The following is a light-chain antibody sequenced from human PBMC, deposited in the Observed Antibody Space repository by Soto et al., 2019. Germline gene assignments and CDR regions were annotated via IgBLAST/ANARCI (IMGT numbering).Light chain of an antibody. J-gene: IGKJ4*01. Sequence: DIQMTQSPSSLTASIGDRVTISCRASQSFSNSLAWYQQKPGKVPTLLIYGASILRSGVPSRFSGSGSGPDFTLTISCLKHEDVATYFCQQYDSAPLTFGGGTKVEIK. CDR3: QQYDSAPLT. V-gene: IGKV1-27*01. CDR1: QSFSNS. CDR2: GAS.